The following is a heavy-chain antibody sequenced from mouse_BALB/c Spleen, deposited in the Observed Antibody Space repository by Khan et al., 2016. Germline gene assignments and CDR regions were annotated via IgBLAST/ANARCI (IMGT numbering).Heavy chain of an antibody. D-gene: IGHD2-14*01. CDR2: ISDGGSYT. CDR1: GFTFSDYY. CDR3: AREGVRRGFAY. J-gene: IGHJ3*01. Sequence: EVVLVESGGGLVKPGGSLKLSCAASGFTFSDYYMYWVRQTPEKRLEWVATISDGGSYTYYPDSVKGRFTISRDNAKNNLYLQMSSLKSEDTAMYYCAREGVRRGFAYWGQGTLVTVSA. V-gene: IGHV5-4*02.